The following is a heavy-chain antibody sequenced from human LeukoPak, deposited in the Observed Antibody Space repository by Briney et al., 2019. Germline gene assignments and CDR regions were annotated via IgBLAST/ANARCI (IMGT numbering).Heavy chain of an antibody. CDR1: GYTFTSYD. CDR3: ARATIVVVPAANRPPDY. V-gene: IGHV1-8*03. Sequence: ASVKVSCKASGYTFTSYDINWVRQATGQGLEWMGWMNPNSGNTGYAQKFQGRVTITRNTSISTAYMELSSLRSEDTAVYYCARATIVVVPAANRPPDYWGQGTLVTVSS. J-gene: IGHJ4*02. D-gene: IGHD2-2*01. CDR2: MNPNSGNT.